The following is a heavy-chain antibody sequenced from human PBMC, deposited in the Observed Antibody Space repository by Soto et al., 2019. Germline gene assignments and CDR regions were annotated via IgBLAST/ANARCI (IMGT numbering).Heavy chain of an antibody. V-gene: IGHV1-46*03. CDR3: ARGLTINPLLELYGMDV. CDR2: INPSGGST. J-gene: IGHJ6*02. CDR1: GYTFTSYY. Sequence: ASVKVSCKASGYTFTSYYMHWVRQAPGQGLEWMGIINPSGGSTSYAQKFQGRVTMTRDTSTSTVYMELSSLRSEDTAVYYCARGLTINPLLELYGMDVWGQGTTVTVSS. D-gene: IGHD1-7*01.